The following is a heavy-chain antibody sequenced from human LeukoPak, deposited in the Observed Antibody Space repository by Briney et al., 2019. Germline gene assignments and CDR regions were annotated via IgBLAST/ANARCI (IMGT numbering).Heavy chain of an antibody. Sequence: KPGGSLRLSCAASGFNFSTYEMNWVRQAPGKGLEWVGRIKSKTDGGTTDYAAPVKGRFTISRDDSKNTLYLQMNSLKTEDTAVYYCTTTSDYGDHKRWGQGTLVTVSS. V-gene: IGHV3-15*01. CDR3: TTTSDYGDHKR. J-gene: IGHJ4*02. CDR2: IKSKTDGGTT. D-gene: IGHD4-17*01. CDR1: GFNFSTYE.